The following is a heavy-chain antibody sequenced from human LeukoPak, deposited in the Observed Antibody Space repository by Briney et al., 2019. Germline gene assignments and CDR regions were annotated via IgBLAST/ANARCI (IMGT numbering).Heavy chain of an antibody. CDR2: IDADGSSA. D-gene: IGHD5-12*01. J-gene: IGHJ4*02. CDR1: GITFSYYW. CDR3: AREGGYDPFEY. Sequence: GGSLRLSCAASGITFSYYWMHWVRQAPGEGLVWVSRIDADGSSATYADSVKGRFTISRDNAKNTLYLQMNSLRVEDTAVYYCAREGGYDPFEYWGQGTLVTVSS. V-gene: IGHV3-74*01.